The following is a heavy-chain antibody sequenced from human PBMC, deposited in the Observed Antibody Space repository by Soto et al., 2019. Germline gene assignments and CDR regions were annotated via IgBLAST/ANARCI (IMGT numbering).Heavy chain of an antibody. CDR3: ARVGEGSGYDPAYYYGMDV. CDR1: GYTFTGYY. CDR2: INPNSGGT. J-gene: IGHJ6*02. Sequence: GASVKVSCKASGYTFTGYYMHWVRQAPGQGLERMGWINPNSGGTNYAQKFQGWVTMTRDTSISTAYMELSRLRSDDTAVYYCARVGEGSGYDPAYYYGMDVWGQGTTVTVSS. V-gene: IGHV1-2*04. D-gene: IGHD5-12*01.